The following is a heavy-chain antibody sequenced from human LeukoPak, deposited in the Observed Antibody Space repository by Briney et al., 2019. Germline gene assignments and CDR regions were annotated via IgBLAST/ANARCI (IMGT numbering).Heavy chain of an antibody. D-gene: IGHD2-2*01. CDR3: ARDTRHRYCSSTICYRGWLDP. CDR1: GFTFSSYG. J-gene: IGHJ5*02. CDR2: IRYDGSNK. Sequence: GGSLRLSCAASGFTFSSYGMHWVRQAPGKGLEWVAFIRYDGSNKYYADSVKGRFTISRDNSKNTLYLQMNSLRAEDTAVYYCARDTRHRYCSSTICYRGWLDPWGQGTLVTVSS. V-gene: IGHV3-30*02.